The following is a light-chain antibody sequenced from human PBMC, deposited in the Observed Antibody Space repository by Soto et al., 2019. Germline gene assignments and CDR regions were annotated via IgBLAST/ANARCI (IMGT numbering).Light chain of an antibody. J-gene: IGLJ2*01. CDR3: QAWDSRKGV. CDR2: QDS. V-gene: IGLV3-1*01. CDR1: KLGDKY. Sequence: SYELTQPPLVSVSPGQTASITCSGDKLGDKYACWYQQKPGQSPVLVIYQDSKRPSGIPERFSGSNSGNTATLTISGTQAMDEADYYCQAWDSRKGVFGGGTKLTVL.